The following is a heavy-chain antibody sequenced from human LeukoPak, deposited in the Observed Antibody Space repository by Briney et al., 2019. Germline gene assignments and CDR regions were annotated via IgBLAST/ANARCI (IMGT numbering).Heavy chain of an antibody. V-gene: IGHV1-69*05. Sequence: GSSVKVSCKASGGTFSSYAISWVRQAPGQGLEWMGRIIPIFGTANYAQKFQGRVTITTDESTSTAYRELSSLRSDDTAVYYCARRGNYYGSGGDHWGQGTLVTVSS. D-gene: IGHD3-10*01. CDR2: IIPIFGTA. CDR1: GGTFSSYA. CDR3: ARRGNYYGSGGDH. J-gene: IGHJ4*02.